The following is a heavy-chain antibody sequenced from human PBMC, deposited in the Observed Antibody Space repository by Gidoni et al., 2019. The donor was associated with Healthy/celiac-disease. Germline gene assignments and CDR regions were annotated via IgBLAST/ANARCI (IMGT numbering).Heavy chain of an antibody. Sequence: QVQLVESGGGVVQPGRSLRLSCAASGFTFSSYGMHWVRQAPGKGLEWVAVISYDGSNKYYADSVKGRFTISRDNSKNTLYLQMNSLRAEDTAVYYCAKDVEKYYDFWSGYSGGMDVWGQGTTVTVSS. CDR3: AKDVEKYYDFWSGYSGGMDV. J-gene: IGHJ6*02. CDR2: ISYDGSNK. D-gene: IGHD3-3*01. CDR1: GFTFSSYG. V-gene: IGHV3-30*18.